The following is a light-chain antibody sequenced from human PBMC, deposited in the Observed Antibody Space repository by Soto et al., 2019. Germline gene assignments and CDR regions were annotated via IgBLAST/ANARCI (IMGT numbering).Light chain of an antibody. Sequence: DMEMTQSPSSLSASVGDRVTITCRASKSISNYLNWYQHKPGKVPKLLIYAASSLQSWVPTRFSGSGSRTDFPLTINSLQPEDFATYYSQQSYGTPLAFGGGTKIEI. CDR2: AAS. CDR3: QQSYGTPLA. J-gene: IGKJ4*01. CDR1: KSISNY. V-gene: IGKV1-39*01.